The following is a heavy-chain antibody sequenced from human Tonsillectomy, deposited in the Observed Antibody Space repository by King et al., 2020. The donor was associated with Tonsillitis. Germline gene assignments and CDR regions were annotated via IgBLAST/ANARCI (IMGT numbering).Heavy chain of an antibody. D-gene: IGHD1-26*01. Sequence: VQLVESGGGLVQPGGSLRLSCAASGFTFSTSWMSLSRQAPGKGLEWVATINPDGSERYYVDSVKGRFTISRDNAKNSLYLQMNSLRAEDTAVYFCAKDASGAYWGQGTLVTVSS. CDR3: AKDASGAY. J-gene: IGHJ4*02. CDR2: INPDGSER. V-gene: IGHV3-7*01. CDR1: GFTFSTSW.